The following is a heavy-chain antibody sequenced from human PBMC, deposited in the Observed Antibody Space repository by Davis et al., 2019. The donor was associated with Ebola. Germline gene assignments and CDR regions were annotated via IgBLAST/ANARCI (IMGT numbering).Heavy chain of an antibody. Sequence: AASVKVSCKASGYTFTGYYMHWVRQAPGQGLEWMGWINPNSGGTNYAQKFQGWVTMTRDTSISPAYMELSRLRSDDTAVYYCARGRLTGTTMNYYYGMDVWGQGTTVTVSS. CDR3: ARGRLTGTTMNYYYGMDV. V-gene: IGHV1-2*04. CDR1: GYTFTGYY. D-gene: IGHD1-7*01. CDR2: INPNSGGT. J-gene: IGHJ6*02.